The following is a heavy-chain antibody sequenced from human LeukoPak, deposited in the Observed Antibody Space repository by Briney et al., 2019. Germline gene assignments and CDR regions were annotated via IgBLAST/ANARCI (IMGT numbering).Heavy chain of an antibody. Sequence: SETLSLTCAVYGGSFSGYYWSWIRQPPGKGLEWIGEINHSGSTNYNPSLKSRVTISVDTSKNQFSLKLSSVTAADTAVYYCARGRIVDYWGQGTLVTVSS. J-gene: IGHJ4*02. CDR3: ARGRIVDY. V-gene: IGHV4-34*01. CDR2: INHSGST. CDR1: GGSFSGYY.